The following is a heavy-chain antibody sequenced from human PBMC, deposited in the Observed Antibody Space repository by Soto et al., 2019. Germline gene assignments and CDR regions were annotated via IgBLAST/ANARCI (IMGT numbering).Heavy chain of an antibody. Sequence: QVQLVESGGGVVQPGRSLRLSCAASGFTFSGYGMHWVRQAPGKGLEWVAVISKDGSNKYYVDSVKGRFTISRDNSKNTLDLQMNSLRAEDTAVYYCAKDRVSETSSGWPQGHWGQGTLVTVSS. CDR2: ISKDGSNK. CDR3: AKDRVSETSSGWPQGH. J-gene: IGHJ4*02. V-gene: IGHV3-30*18. CDR1: GFTFSGYG. D-gene: IGHD6-19*01.